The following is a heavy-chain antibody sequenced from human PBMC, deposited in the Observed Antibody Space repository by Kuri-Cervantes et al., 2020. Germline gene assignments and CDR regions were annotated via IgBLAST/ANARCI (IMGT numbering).Heavy chain of an antibody. V-gene: IGHV3-23*01. J-gene: IGHJ4*02. Sequence: GGSLRLSCAASGFTFSSYAMSWVRQAPGKGLEWVSAISGSGGSTYYADSVKGRFTISRDNSKNTMYLQMNSLRAEDTAVYYCARGSSWYYYYFDYWGQGTLVTVSS. CDR1: GFTFSSYA. CDR3: ARGSSWYYYYFDY. CDR2: ISGSGGST. D-gene: IGHD6-13*01.